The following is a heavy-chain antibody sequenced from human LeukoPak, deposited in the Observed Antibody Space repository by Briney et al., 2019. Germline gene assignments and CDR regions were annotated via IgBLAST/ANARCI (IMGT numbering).Heavy chain of an antibody. D-gene: IGHD2-15*01. CDR2: IHSSGTT. V-gene: IGHV4-59*02. CDR1: GDSVSGYY. Sequence: PSETLSLTCTVSGDSVSGYYWSWIRQPPEMGLELIGYIHSSGTTNFNAALKSRVTMSIDTSQNQVSLKLSFVTAADTAVYYCARYYCSSGTCFYLDSWGQGILVTGSS. J-gene: IGHJ4*02. CDR3: ARYYCSSGTCFYLDS.